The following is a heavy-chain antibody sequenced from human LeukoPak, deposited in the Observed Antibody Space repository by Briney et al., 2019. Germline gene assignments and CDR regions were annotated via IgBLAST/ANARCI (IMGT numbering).Heavy chain of an antibody. V-gene: IGHV3-7*01. CDR3: AKGGVRPFDS. CDR2: IKPDGSDK. D-gene: IGHD3-10*01. CDR1: GFTFSLHW. Sequence: GGSLRLSCAASGFTFSLHWMSWVRQAPGKGLEWVAYIKPDGSDKYYVDSVKGRFTISRDNSKNTLHLQMNSLRVEDTAVYYCAKGGVRPFDSWGQGTLVTVSS. J-gene: IGHJ5*01.